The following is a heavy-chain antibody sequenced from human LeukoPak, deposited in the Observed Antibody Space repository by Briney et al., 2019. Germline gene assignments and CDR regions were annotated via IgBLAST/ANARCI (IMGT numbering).Heavy chain of an antibody. J-gene: IGHJ4*02. D-gene: IGHD6-13*01. CDR2: IYYSGST. CDR1: GGSISSSSYY. V-gene: IGHV4-39*07. CDR3: ARGLSSSSWYVY. Sequence: SETLSLTCTVSGGSISSSSYYWGWIRQPPGKGLEWIGSIYYSGSTYYNPSLKSRVTISVDTSKNQFSLKLSSVTAADTAVYYCARGLSSSSWYVYWGQGTLVTVSS.